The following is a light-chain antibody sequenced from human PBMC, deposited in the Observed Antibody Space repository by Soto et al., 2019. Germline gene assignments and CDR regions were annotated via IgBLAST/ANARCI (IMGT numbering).Light chain of an antibody. J-gene: IGLJ1*01. CDR2: EVS. V-gene: IGLV2-14*01. CDR1: SSDIGGYEY. Sequence: QSALTQPASVSGSPGQSITISCTGTSSDIGGYEYVSWYQQHPGKAPRLMIYEVSNRPSGVSNRFSGSKSGNTASLTISGLQAEDEADYSCSSYTSSSPPVFGTGTKVTVL. CDR3: SSYTSSSPPV.